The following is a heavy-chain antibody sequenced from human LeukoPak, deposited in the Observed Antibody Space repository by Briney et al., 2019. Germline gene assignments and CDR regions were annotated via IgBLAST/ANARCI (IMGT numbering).Heavy chain of an antibody. J-gene: IGHJ4*02. CDR1: GGSISSGGYS. CDR3: ARDLAAAAAL. CDR2: IYHSGST. V-gene: IGHV4-30-2*01. Sequence: IPSETLSLTCAVSGGSISSGGYSWSWIRQPPGKGLEWIGYIYHSGSTYYNPSLKSRVTISVDTSKNQFSLKLSSVTAADTAVYYCARDLAAAAALWGQGTLVTVSS. D-gene: IGHD6-13*01.